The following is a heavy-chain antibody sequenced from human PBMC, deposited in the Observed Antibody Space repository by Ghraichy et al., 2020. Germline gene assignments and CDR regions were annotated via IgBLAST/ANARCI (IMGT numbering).Heavy chain of an antibody. J-gene: IGHJ3*02. CDR1: AFTFSSYC. V-gene: IGHV3-7*01. CDR2: IKQDGTEK. D-gene: IGHD1-26*01. CDR3: ARLNSAGGSSVKDVFDI. Sequence: GSLRLSCAASAFTFSSYCMSWVRQAPGKGLEWVANIKQDGTEKYYVDSVKGRFTISRDNAKNSLYLQMNSLRAEDTAVYYCARLNSAGGSSVKDVFDIWGQGTMVTVSS.